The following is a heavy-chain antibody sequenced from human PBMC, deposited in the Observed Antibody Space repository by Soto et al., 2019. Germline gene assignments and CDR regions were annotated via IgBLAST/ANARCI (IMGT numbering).Heavy chain of an antibody. CDR1: GGTFSSYA. D-gene: IGHD3-10*01. Sequence: QVQLVQSGTEVKKPGSSVKVSCKASGGTFSSYAISWVRQAPGQGLEWMGGIIPIFGTTNYAQRFQGRVSITADESTSTTYMELSSLRSEDTAVYYCAGSYKYGSGTFDAFDILGQGTLVTVSS. J-gene: IGHJ3*02. V-gene: IGHV1-69*01. CDR2: IIPIFGTT. CDR3: AGSYKYGSGTFDAFDI.